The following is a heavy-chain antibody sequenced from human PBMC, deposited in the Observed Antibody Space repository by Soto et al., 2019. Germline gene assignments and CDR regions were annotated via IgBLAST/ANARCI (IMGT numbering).Heavy chain of an antibody. CDR3: ARDTGWGLGY. Sequence: QVQLQESGPGLVRPSGTLSLTCAVSGDSINSNYCWTWVRQPPGKGLEWIAEIYYSGGTSYNPSLKSRVTISMDKSKNQFSLNLTSVTAADTAMYYCARDTGWGLGYWGQGTLVTVSP. D-gene: IGHD6-19*01. CDR2: IYYSGGT. J-gene: IGHJ4*02. CDR1: GDSINSNYC. V-gene: IGHV4-4*02.